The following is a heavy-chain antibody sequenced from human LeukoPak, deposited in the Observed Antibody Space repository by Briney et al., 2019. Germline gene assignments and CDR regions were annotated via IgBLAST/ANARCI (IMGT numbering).Heavy chain of an antibody. CDR2: INPGGGST. Sequence: GASVKVSCKASGYTFSGYYIHWVRQAPGQGLEWMGIINPGGGSTSYAQKFQGRVTMTRDTSTSTVYMELSSLRSEDTAVYYCARVVTDSGGRLDIWGQGTMVTVSS. D-gene: IGHD4-23*01. CDR1: GYTFSGYY. J-gene: IGHJ3*02. V-gene: IGHV1-46*03. CDR3: ARVVTDSGGRLDI.